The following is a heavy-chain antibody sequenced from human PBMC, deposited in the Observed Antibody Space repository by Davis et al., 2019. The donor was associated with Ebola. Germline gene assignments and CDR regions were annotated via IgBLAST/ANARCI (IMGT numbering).Heavy chain of an antibody. Sequence: ASVKVSCKASGYTFTSYGISWVRQAPGQGLEWMGWISAYNGNTNYAQKLQGRVTMTTDTSTSTADMELRSLRSDDTAVYYCARDNHLWFGEPLPASVRGKGTTVTVSS. D-gene: IGHD3-10*01. CDR3: ARDNHLWFGEPLPASV. CDR2: ISAYNGNT. J-gene: IGHJ6*04. CDR1: GYTFTSYG. V-gene: IGHV1-18*01.